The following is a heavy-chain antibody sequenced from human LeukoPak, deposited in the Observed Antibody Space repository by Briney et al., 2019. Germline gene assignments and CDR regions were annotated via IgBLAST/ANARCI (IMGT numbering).Heavy chain of an antibody. CDR2: MNPNSGNT. J-gene: IGHJ4*02. D-gene: IGHD5-12*01. CDR3: ARFIGGVATIAEDY. Sequence: ASVKVACKASGYTFTSYDINWVRQATGQGLEWMGWMNPNSGNTGYAQKFQGRVIMTRNTSISTAYMELSSLRSEDTAVYYCARFIGGVATIAEDYWGQGTLVTVSS. CDR1: GYTFTSYD. V-gene: IGHV1-8*01.